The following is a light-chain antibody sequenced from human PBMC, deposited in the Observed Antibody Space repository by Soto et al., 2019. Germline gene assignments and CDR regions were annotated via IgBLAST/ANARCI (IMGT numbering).Light chain of an antibody. CDR2: DAS. V-gene: IGKV3-15*01. CDR1: QSVSSR. J-gene: IGKJ1*01. Sequence: EIVLTQSPATLAVSPGERGTLSWRASQSVSSRLAWDQRKPGQAPRLLIYDASTRATGIPARFSGSGSGAEFTLTISSLQSEDVAIYYCQQYNNWPWTFGQGTKVDIK. CDR3: QQYNNWPWT.